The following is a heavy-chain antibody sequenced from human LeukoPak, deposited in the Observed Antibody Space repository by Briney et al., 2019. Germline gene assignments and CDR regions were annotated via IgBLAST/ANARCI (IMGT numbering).Heavy chain of an antibody. Sequence: SETLSLTCTVSGGSISSYYWSWIRQPPGKGLEWIGYIYYSGSTNYNPSLKSRVTISVDTSKNQFSLKLSSVTAADTAVYYCARDAYYYDGSLGGLDYWGQGTLVTVSS. CDR2: IYYSGST. V-gene: IGHV4-59*01. J-gene: IGHJ4*02. D-gene: IGHD3-22*01. CDR1: GGSISSYY. CDR3: ARDAYYYDGSLGGLDY.